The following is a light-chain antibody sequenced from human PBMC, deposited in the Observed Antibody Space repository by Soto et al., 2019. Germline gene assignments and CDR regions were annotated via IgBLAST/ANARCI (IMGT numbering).Light chain of an antibody. J-gene: IGKJ3*01. V-gene: IGKV1-27*01. CDR3: QRYSGGLV. Sequence: DIQMTQSPTSLSASVGDRVTITCQASQGIRNFVAWYQQKPGKAPKLLIYAASTLQSGVPPRFSGSGSGTDFTVTVNRLQPEDVVTYSCQRYSGGLVFGARTKVEIK. CDR2: AAS. CDR1: QGIRNF.